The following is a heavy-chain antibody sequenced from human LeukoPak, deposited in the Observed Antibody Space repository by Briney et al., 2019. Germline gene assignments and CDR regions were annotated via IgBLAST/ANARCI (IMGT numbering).Heavy chain of an antibody. D-gene: IGHD6-19*01. CDR3: ARHTYNSGWYYFDY. CDR2: VYRSGST. J-gene: IGHJ4*02. CDR1: GGSISTYY. V-gene: IGHV4-59*08. Sequence: PSETLSLTCTISGGSISTYYWSWIRQPPGKGLEWIGYVYRSGSTNYNPSLKSRVTISVDTSKKQFSLRLSSVTAADTAVYYCARHTYNSGWYYFDYWGQGTLVTVSS.